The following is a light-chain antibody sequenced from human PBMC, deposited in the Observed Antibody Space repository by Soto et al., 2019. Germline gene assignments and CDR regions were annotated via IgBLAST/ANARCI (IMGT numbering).Light chain of an antibody. CDR3: QQYNSYPWT. CDR1: QSISSW. V-gene: IGKV1-5*03. J-gene: IGKJ1*01. Sequence: DVQMTQSPSTLSASVGDRVTITCRASQSISSWLAWYQQKPGKAPKLLIYKASTLESGVPSNFSGSGSGTEVTLTISSLQPEDFATYCCQQYNSYPWTFGQGTKVDVK. CDR2: KAS.